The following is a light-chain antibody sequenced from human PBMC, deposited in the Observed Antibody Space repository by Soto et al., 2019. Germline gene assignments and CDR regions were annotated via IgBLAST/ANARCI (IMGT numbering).Light chain of an antibody. CDR1: SSNIGSNT. Sequence: QSVLTQPPSASGTPGQRVTNSCSGSSSNIGSNTVNWYQQLPGTAPKLLIYSNNQRPSGVPDRFSGSKSGTSASLAISGLQSEDEADYYCAAWDDSLNVPVFGGGTKLTVL. CDR3: AAWDDSLNVPV. J-gene: IGLJ2*01. V-gene: IGLV1-44*01. CDR2: SNN.